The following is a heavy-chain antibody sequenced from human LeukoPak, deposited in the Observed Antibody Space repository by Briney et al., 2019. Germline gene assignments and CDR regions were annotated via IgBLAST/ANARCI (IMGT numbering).Heavy chain of an antibody. D-gene: IGHD4-17*01. V-gene: IGHV3-23*01. Sequence: PGGSLRLSCAASKFTFSSYAMNWVRQAPGKGLEWVSGISASGGATYYADSVKGRFIISRDNSKSTVFLLMNSLTAEDTAIYYCAKDKYTWGDNGDPLDFWGQGTLVSVSS. CDR2: ISASGGAT. CDR3: AKDKYTWGDNGDPLDF. J-gene: IGHJ4*02. CDR1: KFTFSSYA.